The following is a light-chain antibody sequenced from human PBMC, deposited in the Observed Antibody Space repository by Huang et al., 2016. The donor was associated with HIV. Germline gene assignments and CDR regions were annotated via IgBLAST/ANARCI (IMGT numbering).Light chain of an antibody. CDR2: AAS. CDR3: LQHHAYPRT. J-gene: IGKJ1*01. V-gene: IGKV1-17*03. Sequence: DIQMTQSPSAMSASVGDKVTITCRASQAISNYLVWFQQKPGRGPKLLIYAASSLQSGFPSRFSGSGYGTKFTLTISSLQPEDFATYYCLQHHAYPRTFGPGTKVEVK. CDR1: QAISNY.